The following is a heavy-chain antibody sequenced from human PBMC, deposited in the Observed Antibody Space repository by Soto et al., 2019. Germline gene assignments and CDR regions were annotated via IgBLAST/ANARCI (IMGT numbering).Heavy chain of an antibody. CDR2: FDPEDGET. V-gene: IGHV1-24*01. D-gene: IGHD2-15*01. CDR1: GYTLTELS. J-gene: IGHJ4*02. CDR3: AIFGREGYCIRGICFD. Sequence: ASVKVSCKVSGYTLTELSMHWVRQAPGKGLEWMGGFDPEDGETIYAQKFQGRVTMTEDTSTDTAYMELSGLRSDDTAVYYCAIFGREGYCIRGICFDWGQGTRDTFCS.